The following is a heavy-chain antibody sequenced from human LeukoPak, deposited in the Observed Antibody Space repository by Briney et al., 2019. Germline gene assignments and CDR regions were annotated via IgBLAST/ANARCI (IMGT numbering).Heavy chain of an antibody. CDR2: ISAYNGNT. Sequence: VAAAKVSCKASGYSFTSYVLTWGPQAPGEGLEWRVWISAYNGNTNYAQRFQGRVTMTTDTSTNTVYMELGSLRSDDTAVYYCARTEIYVSVGENSRRDSDYWGQGTLVSVSS. CDR1: GYSFTSYV. D-gene: IGHD3-16*01. CDR3: ARTEIYVSVGENSRRDSDY. J-gene: IGHJ4*02. V-gene: IGHV1-18*01.